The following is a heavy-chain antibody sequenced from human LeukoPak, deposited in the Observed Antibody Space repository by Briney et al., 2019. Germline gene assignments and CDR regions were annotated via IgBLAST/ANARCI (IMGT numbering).Heavy chain of an antibody. CDR3: ATGQTTVTTFDD. J-gene: IGHJ4*02. CDR1: GYTPTELS. CDR2: FDPEDGET. D-gene: IGHD4-17*01. V-gene: IGHV1-24*01. Sequence: WASVKVSCKVSGYTPTELSMHWVRQAPGNGREWMGGFDPEDGETIYAQKFQGRVTMTEDTSTDTAYMELSSLRSEDTAVYYCATGQTTVTTFDDWGQGTLVTVSS.